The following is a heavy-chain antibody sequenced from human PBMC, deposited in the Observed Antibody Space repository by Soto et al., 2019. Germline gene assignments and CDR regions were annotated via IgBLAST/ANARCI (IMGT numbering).Heavy chain of an antibody. CDR3: ARFTGYPNYFDY. Sequence: PSETLSLTCTVSGGSISSYYWNWIRQPPGKGLEWIGYIYSSGDTNYNPSLKSRVVISVDTSKNQFSLKLTSVTAADTAVYSCARFTGYPNYFDYWGLGTRVTVSS. V-gene: IGHV4-59*01. J-gene: IGHJ4*02. CDR1: GGSISSYY. D-gene: IGHD2-8*02. CDR2: IYSSGDT.